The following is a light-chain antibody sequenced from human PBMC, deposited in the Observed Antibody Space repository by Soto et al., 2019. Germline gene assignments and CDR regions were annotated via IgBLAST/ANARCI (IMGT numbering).Light chain of an antibody. CDR1: SSDVGGYNY. CDR3: SSYTSSSTLV. CDR2: EVS. Sequence: QSALTQPASVSGSPXQSITISCTGTSSDVGGYNYVSWYQQHPGKAPKLMIYEVSNRPSGVSNRFSGSKSGNTASLTISGLQAEDEADYYCSSYTSSSTLVFGGGTKVTVL. J-gene: IGLJ3*02. V-gene: IGLV2-14*01.